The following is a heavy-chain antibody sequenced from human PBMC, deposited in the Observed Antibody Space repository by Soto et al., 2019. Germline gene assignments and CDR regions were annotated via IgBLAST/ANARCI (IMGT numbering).Heavy chain of an antibody. Sequence: GASVKVSCKASGGTFSSYAISWVRQAPGQGLEWMGGIIPIFGTANYAQKFQGRVTITADKSTSTAYMELSSLRSEDTAVYYCARALTPTTVVRHYYYYGMDVWGQGTTVTVSS. D-gene: IGHD4-17*01. CDR2: IIPIFGTA. V-gene: IGHV1-69*06. CDR1: GGTFSSYA. CDR3: ARALTPTTVVRHYYYYGMDV. J-gene: IGHJ6*02.